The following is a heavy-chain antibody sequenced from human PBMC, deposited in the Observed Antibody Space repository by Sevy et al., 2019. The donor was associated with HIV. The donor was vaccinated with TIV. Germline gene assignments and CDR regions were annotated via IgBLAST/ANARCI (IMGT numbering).Heavy chain of an antibody. CDR3: TTDHRRDGIVVVPFEY. J-gene: IGHJ4*02. Sequence: WGSLRLSCAASGFTFSNAWMSWVRQSPGKGLEWVGRIRSKAGGGTTDYATIVKGKFTISRDDSRDILYLQLNSLETEDTAVYYCTTDHRRDGIVVVPFEYWGQGTLVTVSS. V-gene: IGHV3-15*01. CDR2: IRSKAGGGTT. CDR1: GFTFSNAW. D-gene: IGHD2-15*01.